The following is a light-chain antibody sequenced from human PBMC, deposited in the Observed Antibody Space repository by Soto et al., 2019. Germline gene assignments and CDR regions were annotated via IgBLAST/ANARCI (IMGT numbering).Light chain of an antibody. Sequence: TQSPPTVSLSPGERATLSCRTSLSVSSYLAWYQQKPGQAPRLLIYDASNRATGIPARFTGSGSGTDFNLTISTLEPEGFAVYYCQQRQYWPPITFGQGTRLE. CDR1: LSVSSY. CDR3: QQRQYWPPIT. V-gene: IGKV3-11*01. J-gene: IGKJ5*01. CDR2: DAS.